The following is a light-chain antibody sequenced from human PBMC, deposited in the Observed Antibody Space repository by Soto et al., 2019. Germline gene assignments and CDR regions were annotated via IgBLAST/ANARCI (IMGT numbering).Light chain of an antibody. J-gene: IGKJ5*01. CDR2: DAS. CDR3: QQYDTLPVT. CDR1: QDISNY. Sequence: DIQMTQSPSSLSASVGDRVTITCQASQDISNYLNWYQQKPGKAPKLLIYDASNLETGVPSRFSGSGFGTDFSFTISSLQPQDIATYYCQQYDTLPVTFGQGTRLEI. V-gene: IGKV1-33*01.